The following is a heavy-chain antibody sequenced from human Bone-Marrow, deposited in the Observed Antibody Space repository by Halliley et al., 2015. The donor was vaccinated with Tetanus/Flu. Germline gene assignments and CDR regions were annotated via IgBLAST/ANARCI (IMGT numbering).Heavy chain of an antibody. J-gene: IGHJ4*02. D-gene: IGHD3-16*01. CDR2: INYSGSP. Sequence: GLEWIGSINYSGSPNHNPPLNSRVPISRDTSKNQFSLKLSSVTAADTAMYFCARGVGYYFDHWGQGTLVTASS. V-gene: IGHV4-59*01. CDR3: ARGVGYYFDH.